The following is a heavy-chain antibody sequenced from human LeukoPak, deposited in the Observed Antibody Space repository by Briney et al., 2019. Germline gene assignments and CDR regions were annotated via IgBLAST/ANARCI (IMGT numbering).Heavy chain of an antibody. Sequence: SETLSLNCAVSGGSISSSNWWSWVRQPPGKGLEWIGEIYHSGSTNYNPSLKSRVTISVDKSKNQFSLKLSSVTAADTAVYYCARGRPDIVVVPAAAAFDYWGQGTLVTVSS. D-gene: IGHD2-2*01. CDR1: GGSISSSNW. CDR2: IYHSGST. J-gene: IGHJ4*02. V-gene: IGHV4-4*02. CDR3: ARGRPDIVVVPAAAAFDY.